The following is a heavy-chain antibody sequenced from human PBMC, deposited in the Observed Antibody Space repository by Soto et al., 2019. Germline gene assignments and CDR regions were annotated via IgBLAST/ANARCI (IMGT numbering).Heavy chain of an antibody. Sequence: GGSLRLSCADSGFAFRDHHMDWVRQAPGKGLECVARSKNEASGYTTEYAASVQGRFTISRDESKNVLILQMTILRDEDKAGYYCARGGSAERKTDGDSYHYFPMDVWGQGTTVTVSS. J-gene: IGHJ6*02. V-gene: IGHV3-72*01. CDR1: GFAFRDHH. D-gene: IGHD2-21*02. CDR3: ARGGSAERKTDGDSYHYFPMDV. CDR2: SKNEASGYTT.